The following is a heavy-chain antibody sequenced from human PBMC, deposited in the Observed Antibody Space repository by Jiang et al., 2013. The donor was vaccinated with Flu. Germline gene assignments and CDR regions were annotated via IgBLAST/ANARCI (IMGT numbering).Heavy chain of an antibody. D-gene: IGHD2-2*01. J-gene: IGHJ1*01. Sequence: EWMGIIYPGDSDTRYSPSFQGQVTISADKSISTAYLQWSSLKASDTAMYYCATDYCSSTSCYAYFQHWGQGTLVTVSS. CDR2: IYPGDSDT. CDR3: ATDYCSSTSCYAYFQH. V-gene: IGHV5-51*01.